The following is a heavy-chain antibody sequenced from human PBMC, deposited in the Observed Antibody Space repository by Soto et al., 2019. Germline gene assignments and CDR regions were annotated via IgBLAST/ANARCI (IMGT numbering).Heavy chain of an antibody. V-gene: IGHV1-24*01. J-gene: IGHJ6*03. Sequence: ASVKVSCKVSGYTLTELSMHWVRQAPGKGLEWMGGFDPEDGETIYAQKFQGRVTMTEDTSTDTAYMELSSLRSEDTAVYYCATGDYDFWSGSRFGDYYYYMDVWGKGTTVTVSS. CDR3: ATGDYDFWSGSRFGDYYYYMDV. CDR1: GYTLTELS. CDR2: FDPEDGET. D-gene: IGHD3-3*01.